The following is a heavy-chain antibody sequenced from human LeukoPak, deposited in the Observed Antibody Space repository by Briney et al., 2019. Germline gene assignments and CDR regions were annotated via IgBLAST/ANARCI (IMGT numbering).Heavy chain of an antibody. Sequence: QAGGSLRLSCAASGFTFSSYWMHWVRQAPGKGLVWVSRINSDGSSTSYADSVKGRFTISRDNAKNTVYLQMNSLRAEDTAVYYCTRDRLYCGGDCLDPWGQGTLVTVSS. CDR2: INSDGSST. CDR3: TRDRLYCGGDCLDP. CDR1: GFTFSSYW. V-gene: IGHV3-74*01. J-gene: IGHJ5*02. D-gene: IGHD2-21*02.